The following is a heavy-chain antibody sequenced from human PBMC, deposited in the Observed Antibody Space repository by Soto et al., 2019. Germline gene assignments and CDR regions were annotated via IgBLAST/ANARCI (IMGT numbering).Heavy chain of an antibody. CDR2: ISSSGDGK. D-gene: IGHD3-3*01. J-gene: IGHJ6*02. CDR3: AKKADFWRWGMDV. V-gene: IGHV3-23*01. CDR1: GFTFNSFA. Sequence: PGGSLRLSCAASGFTFNSFAMTWVRQAPGKGLEWVSIISSSGDGKYYVDSVKGRFTISRDNSRNTLNLQMNSLRAEDTAVYYCAKKADFWRWGMDVWGQGTTVTVSS.